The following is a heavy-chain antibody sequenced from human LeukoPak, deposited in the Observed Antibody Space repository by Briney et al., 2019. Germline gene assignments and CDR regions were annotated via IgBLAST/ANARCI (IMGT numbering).Heavy chain of an antibody. CDR2: VSFDGSDK. CDR3: ARDWGNWGYCYNFDQ. CDR1: GFTFNTYG. V-gene: IGHV3-30*03. Sequence: GRSLRLSCAASGFTFNTYGMHWVRQAPGKGLEWVAVVSFDGSDKYYADSVKGRFTISRDNSKNTLYVQMNSLRVEDTAVYYCARDWGNWGYCYNFDQWGQGTLVTVSS. D-gene: IGHD7-27*01. J-gene: IGHJ4*02.